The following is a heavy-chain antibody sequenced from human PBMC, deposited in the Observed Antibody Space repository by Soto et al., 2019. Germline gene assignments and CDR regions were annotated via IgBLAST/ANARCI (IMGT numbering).Heavy chain of an antibody. CDR1: GSTFTGYY. Sequence: ASVKVSCKASGSTFTGYYMHWVRQAPGQGLEWMGWINPNSGGTNYAQKFQGWVTMTRDTSISTAYMELSRLRSDDTAVYYCARGGSGSYQYDFDYWGQGTLVTVSS. CDR2: INPNSGGT. V-gene: IGHV1-2*04. CDR3: ARGGSGSYQYDFDY. D-gene: IGHD3-10*01. J-gene: IGHJ4*02.